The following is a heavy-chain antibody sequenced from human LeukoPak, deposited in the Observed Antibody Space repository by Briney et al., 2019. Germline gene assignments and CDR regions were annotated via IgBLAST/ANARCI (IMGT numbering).Heavy chain of an antibody. V-gene: IGHV4-39*01. CDR3: ARLHPGSYYRYYYFDY. CDR1: GGSISSSSYY. CDR2: IYYSGSI. D-gene: IGHD3-10*01. J-gene: IGHJ4*02. Sequence: SETLSLTCTVSGGSISSSSYYWGWIRQPPGKGLEWIGSIYYSGSIYYNPSLKSRVTISVDTSKNQFSLKLSSVTAADTAVYYCARLHPGSYYRYYYFDYWGQGTLVTVSS.